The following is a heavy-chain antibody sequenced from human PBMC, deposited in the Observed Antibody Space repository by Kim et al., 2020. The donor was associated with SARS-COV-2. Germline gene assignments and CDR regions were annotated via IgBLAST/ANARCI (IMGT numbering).Heavy chain of an antibody. V-gene: IGHV3-49*03. CDR2: IRSKAYGGTT. CDR1: GFTFGDYA. Sequence: GGSLRLSCTASGFTFGDYAMSWFRQAPGKGLEWVGFIRSKAYGGTTEYAASVKGRFTISRDDSKSIAYLQMNSLKTEDTAVYYCTRDIRSGYSYGFDYWGQGTLVTVSS. J-gene: IGHJ4*02. CDR3: TRDIRSGYSYGFDY. D-gene: IGHD5-18*01.